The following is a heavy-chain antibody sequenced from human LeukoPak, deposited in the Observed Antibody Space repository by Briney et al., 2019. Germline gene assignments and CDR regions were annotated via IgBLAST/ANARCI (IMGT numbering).Heavy chain of an antibody. Sequence: SETLSLTCTVSGGSISSSSYYWGWIRQPPGKGLEWIGRIYTSGSTNYNPSLKSRVTMSVDTSKNQFSLKLSSVTAADTAVYYCARGNYYGSGGYYYYYYYYMDVWGKGTTVTISS. CDR1: GGSISSSSYY. D-gene: IGHD3-10*01. V-gene: IGHV4-61*05. J-gene: IGHJ6*03. CDR2: IYTSGST. CDR3: ARGNYYGSGGYYYYYYYYMDV.